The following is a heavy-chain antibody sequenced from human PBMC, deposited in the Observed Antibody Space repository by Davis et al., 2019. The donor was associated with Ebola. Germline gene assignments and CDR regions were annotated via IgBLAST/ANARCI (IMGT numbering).Heavy chain of an antibody. CDR2: IRSKANSYAT. D-gene: IGHD4/OR15-4a*01. V-gene: IGHV3-73*01. CDR3: AKNKMTSSGSYGADV. J-gene: IGHJ6*02. CDR1: GFTFSGSA. Sequence: GESLKISCAASGFTFSGSAMHWVRQASGKGLEWVGRIRSKANSYATAYAASVKGRFTISRDDSKNTAYLQMNSLKTEDTAVYYCAKNKMTSSGSYGADVWGQGTTVTVSS.